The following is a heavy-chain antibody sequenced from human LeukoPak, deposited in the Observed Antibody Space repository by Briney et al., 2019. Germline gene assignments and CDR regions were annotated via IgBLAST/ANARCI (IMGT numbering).Heavy chain of an antibody. CDR1: GGSFNSGSYY. J-gene: IGHJ6*03. V-gene: IGHV4-61*02. D-gene: IGHD6-19*01. CDR2: IYTSGST. CDR3: ATSSGWSPYYYYMDV. Sequence: PSETLSLTCTVSGGSFNSGSYYWSCIPQPAGKGLEWIGRIYTSGSTSSNPSLKSRVPISIDTSKNQFSLKLSSVTAADTAVYYCATSSGWSPYYYYMDVWGKGTTVTVSS.